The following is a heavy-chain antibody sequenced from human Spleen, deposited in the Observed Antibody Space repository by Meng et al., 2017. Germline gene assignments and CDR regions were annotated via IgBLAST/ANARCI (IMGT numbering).Heavy chain of an antibody. CDR1: GGSINSGDYY. CDR2: IYYSGST. CDR3: ASSGWYRGPNYFDY. J-gene: IGHJ4*01. V-gene: IGHV4-31*01. D-gene: IGHD6-19*01. Sequence: QVHLPESGPGLVKPSPTLSLTCTVSGGSINSGDYYWSWIRQHPGKGLEWIGYIYYSGSTYYNPSLKSLVTISVDPSKNQFSLMVSSVTAADTAVYYCASSGWYRGPNYFDYWGQGTLVTVSS.